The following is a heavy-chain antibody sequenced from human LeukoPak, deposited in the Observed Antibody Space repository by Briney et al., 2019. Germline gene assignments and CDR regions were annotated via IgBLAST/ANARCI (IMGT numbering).Heavy chain of an antibody. V-gene: IGHV1-58*02. CDR1: GFTFTSSA. D-gene: IGHD1-26*01. CDR2: IVVGSGNT. Sequence: GTSVKFSCKASGFTFTSSAMQWVRQARGQRLEWIGWIVVGSGNTNYAQKFQERVTITRDMSTSTAYMELSSLRSEDTAVYYCAAAPSGSYSWFDPWGKGTTVTVSS. CDR3: AAAPSGSYSWFDP. J-gene: IGHJ6*04.